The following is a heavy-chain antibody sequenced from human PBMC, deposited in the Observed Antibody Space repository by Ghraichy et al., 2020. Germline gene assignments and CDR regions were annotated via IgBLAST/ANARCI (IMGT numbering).Heavy chain of an antibody. CDR2: INHSGST. J-gene: IGHJ6*02. D-gene: IGHD1-1*01. Sequence: ESLNISCAVYGGSFSGYYWSWIRQPPGKGLEWIGEINHSGSTNYNPSLKSRVTISVDTSKNQFSLKLSSVTAADTAVYYCARGGGYNWNDPRYYYYGMDVWGQGTTVTVSS. CDR1: GGSFSGYY. V-gene: IGHV4-34*01. CDR3: ARGGGYNWNDPRYYYYGMDV.